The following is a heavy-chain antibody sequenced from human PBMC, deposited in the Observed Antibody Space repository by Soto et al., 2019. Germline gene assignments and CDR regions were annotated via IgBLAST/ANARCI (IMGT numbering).Heavy chain of an antibody. J-gene: IGHJ6*02. CDR3: ARGISYYGSGSHNYYYYGMDV. CDR2: INPNSGGT. CDR1: GYTFTGYY. D-gene: IGHD3-10*01. V-gene: IGHV1-2*04. Sequence: ASVKVSCKASGYTFTGYYMHWVRQAPGQGLEWMGWINPNSGGTNYAQKFQGWVTMTRDTSISTAYMELGRLRSDDTAVYYCARGISYYGSGSHNYYYYGMDVWGQGTTVTVSS.